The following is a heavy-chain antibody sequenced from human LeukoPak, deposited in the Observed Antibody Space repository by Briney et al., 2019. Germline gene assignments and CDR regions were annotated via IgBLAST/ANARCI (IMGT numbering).Heavy chain of an antibody. V-gene: IGHV1-46*01. Sequence: GASVKVSCKASGYTFTSYYMHWVRQTPGQGLEWMGIINPSGGSTSYAQKFQGRVTMTRDTSTSTVYMELSSLRSEDTAVYYCARDDPAVAGIDYWGEGTLVTVSS. CDR2: INPSGGST. D-gene: IGHD6-19*01. CDR1: GYTFTSYY. J-gene: IGHJ4*02. CDR3: ARDDPAVAGIDY.